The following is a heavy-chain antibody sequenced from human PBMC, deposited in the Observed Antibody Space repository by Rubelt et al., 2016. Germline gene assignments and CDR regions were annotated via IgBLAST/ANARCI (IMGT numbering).Heavy chain of an antibody. D-gene: IGHD4-23*01. CDR3: VKEEGNSAVDYYYYGMDV. Sequence: YYADSVKGRFTISRDNSKNTLYLQMSSLRAEDTAVYYCVKEEGNSAVDYYYYGMDVWSQGTTVTVSS. V-gene: IGHV3-64D*06. J-gene: IGHJ6*01.